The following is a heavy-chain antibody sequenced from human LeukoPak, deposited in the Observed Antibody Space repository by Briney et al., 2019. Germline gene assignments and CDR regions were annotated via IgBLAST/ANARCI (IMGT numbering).Heavy chain of an antibody. D-gene: IGHD4-17*01. CDR1: GFTFSSYA. J-gene: IGHJ4*02. V-gene: IGHV3-30-3*01. Sequence: PGRSLRLPCAASGFTFSSYAMHWVRQAPGKGLEWVAVISYDGSNKYYADSVKGRFTISRDNSKNTLYLQMNSLRAEDTAVYYCATEPYGDYDYWGQGTLVTVSS. CDR3: ATEPYGDYDY. CDR2: ISYDGSNK.